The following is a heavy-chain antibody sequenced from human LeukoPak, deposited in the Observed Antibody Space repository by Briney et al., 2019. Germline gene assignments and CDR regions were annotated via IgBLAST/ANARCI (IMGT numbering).Heavy chain of an antibody. CDR1: GYTFTSYG. CDR2: ISAYNGDT. D-gene: IGHD2-21*02. V-gene: IGHV1-18*01. CDR3: ARGLGYCGGDCFSSWYLDV. J-gene: IGHJ2*01. Sequence: ASVKVSCKASGYTFTSYGISWVRQAPGHGLEWMGWISAYNGDTKYALKLQGRVTMTTDTSTSTAYMELRSLRSDDTAVYYCARGLGYCGGDCFSSWYLDVWGHGTLVTVSS.